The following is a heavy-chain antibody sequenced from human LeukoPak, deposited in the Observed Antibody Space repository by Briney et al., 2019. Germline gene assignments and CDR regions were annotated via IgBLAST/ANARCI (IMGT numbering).Heavy chain of an antibody. CDR1: GGSISSYY. CDR3: ARVRTPLGQSSSWYRAGPHFDY. Sequence: SETLSLTCTVSGGSISSYYWSWIRQPPGKGLEWIGYIYYSGSTNYNPSLKSRVTISVDTSKNQFSLKLSSVTAADTAVYYCARVRTPLGQSSSWYRAGPHFDYWGQGTLVTVSS. V-gene: IGHV4-59*08. D-gene: IGHD6-13*01. J-gene: IGHJ4*02. CDR2: IYYSGST.